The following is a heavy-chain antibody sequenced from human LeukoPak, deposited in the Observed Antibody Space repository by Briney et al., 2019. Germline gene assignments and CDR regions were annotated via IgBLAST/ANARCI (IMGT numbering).Heavy chain of an antibody. Sequence: ASVKVSCKASGYTFTGYYMHWVRQAPGQGLEWMGWINPNSGGTNYAQKFQGRVTMTRDTSISTAYMELSSLKASDTAMYYCARQDPPSRREPHWYFDLWGRGTLVTVSS. D-gene: IGHD1-26*01. CDR3: ARQDPPSRREPHWYFDL. CDR1: GYTFTGYY. J-gene: IGHJ2*01. CDR2: INPNSGGT. V-gene: IGHV1-2*02.